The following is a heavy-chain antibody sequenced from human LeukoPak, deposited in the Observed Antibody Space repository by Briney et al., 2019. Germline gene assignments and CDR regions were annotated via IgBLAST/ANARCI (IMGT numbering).Heavy chain of an antibody. V-gene: IGHV3-48*03. CDR3: ARDGTPIYSSGWVYMDV. D-gene: IGHD6-25*01. Sequence: PGGSLRLSCAASGFSFSSYEMNWVRRAPGKGLEWISYISASGTLTHYADSVEGRFTISRDNTKNSLYLQMKSLRGDDTAVYYCARDGTPIYSSGWVYMDVWGKGTTVIVSS. J-gene: IGHJ6*04. CDR1: GFSFSSYE. CDR2: ISASGTLT.